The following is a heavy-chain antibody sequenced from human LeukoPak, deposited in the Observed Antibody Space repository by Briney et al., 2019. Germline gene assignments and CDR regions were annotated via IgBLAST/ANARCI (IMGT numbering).Heavy chain of an antibody. J-gene: IGHJ4*02. Sequence: PGGSLRLSCVASGFTFGNYAMNWVRLAPGKGLEWVSGITNVGGTTHYADSVRGRFIISRDNSNNTLFLQMNSLRAEDTAVYFCAKDRRSLVGARCFDYWGRGAVVTVSS. CDR1: GFTFGNYA. V-gene: IGHV3-23*01. CDR2: ITNVGGTT. CDR3: AKDRRSLVGARCFDY. D-gene: IGHD2-8*02.